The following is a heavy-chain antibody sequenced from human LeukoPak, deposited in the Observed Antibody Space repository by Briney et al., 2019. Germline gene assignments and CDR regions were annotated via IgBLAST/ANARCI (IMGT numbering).Heavy chain of an antibody. D-gene: IGHD3-3*01. CDR1: GGSISSYY. CDR2: IYYSGST. V-gene: IGHV4-59*01. Sequence: SETLSLTCTVSGGSISSYYWSWIRQPPGKGLEWIGYIYYSGSTNYNPSLKSRVTISVDTSKNQFSLKLSSVTAADTAVYYCAKDILPFWSGYYTEAFDPWGQGTLVTVSS. CDR3: AKDILPFWSGYYTEAFDP. J-gene: IGHJ5*02.